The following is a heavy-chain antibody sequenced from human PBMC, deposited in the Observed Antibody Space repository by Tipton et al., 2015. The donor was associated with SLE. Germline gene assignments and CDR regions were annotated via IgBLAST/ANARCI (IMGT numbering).Heavy chain of an antibody. V-gene: IGHV3-30-3*01. J-gene: IGHJ6*03. Sequence: RSLRLSCAASGFTFSYYPLHWVRQAPGKGLEWVALISYDGSNKYYADSVKGRFTISRDNSKNTLYLQMNSLRAEDTAVYYCARGVGYYYYMDVWGKGTTVTVSS. CDR2: ISYDGSNK. CDR1: GFTFSYYP. D-gene: IGHD1-26*01. CDR3: ARGVGYYYYMDV.